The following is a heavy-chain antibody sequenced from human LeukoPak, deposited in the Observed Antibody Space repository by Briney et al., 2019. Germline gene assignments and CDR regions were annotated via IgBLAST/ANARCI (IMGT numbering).Heavy chain of an antibody. Sequence: GGSLRLSCAASGFTFSSYEMNWVRQAPGKGLEWVAFIRYDGSNKYYADSVKGRFTISRDNSKNTLYLQMNSLRAEDTAVYYCAKGFPYSDGPGSYYFDYWGQGTLVTVSS. J-gene: IGHJ4*02. D-gene: IGHD5-18*01. CDR2: IRYDGSNK. CDR1: GFTFSSYE. V-gene: IGHV3-30*02. CDR3: AKGFPYSDGPGSYYFDY.